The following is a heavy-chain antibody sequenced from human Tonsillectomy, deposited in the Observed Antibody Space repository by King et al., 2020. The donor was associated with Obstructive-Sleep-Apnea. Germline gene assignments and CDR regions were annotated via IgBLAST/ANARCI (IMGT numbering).Heavy chain of an antibody. D-gene: IGHD2-2*02. CDR3: ARGGVSCSSTSCYMRYHAFDI. V-gene: IGHV3-21*06. J-gene: IGHJ3*02. CDR1: GFTLSLYS. Sequence: VQLVESGGGLVQPGGSLRLSCAASGFTLSLYSMNWVRQAPGKGLEWVSSISRASDYIYHAESVKGRLTISRDNAKNSLYLQMNSLRAEDTAVYYCARGGVSCSSTSCYMRYHAFDIWGRGTLVTVSS. CDR2: ISRASDYI.